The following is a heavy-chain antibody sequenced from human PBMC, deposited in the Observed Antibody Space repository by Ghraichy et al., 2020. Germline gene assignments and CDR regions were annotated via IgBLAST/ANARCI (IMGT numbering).Heavy chain of an antibody. J-gene: IGHJ3*02. CDR3: ARGEKNYDILTGHLAAFDI. CDR1: GFTFSSYD. Sequence: GGSLRLSCAASGFTFSSYDMHWVRQATGKGLEWVSAIGTAGDTYYPGSVKGRFTISRENAKNSLYLQMNSLRAGDTAVYYCARGEKNYDILTGHLAAFDIWGQGTMVTVSS. D-gene: IGHD3-9*01. V-gene: IGHV3-13*01. CDR2: IGTAGDT.